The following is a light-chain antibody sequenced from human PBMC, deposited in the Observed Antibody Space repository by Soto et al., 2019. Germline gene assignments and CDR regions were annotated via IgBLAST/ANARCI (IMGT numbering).Light chain of an antibody. V-gene: IGKV1-39*01. Sequence: DIQMTQSPSSLSASVGDRVTITCRASQSISSYLNWYQQKPGKAPKLLIYAASSLQSGVPSRFSGSGSGTEFTLTISSLQSEDFAVYYCQQYNNWPSFGQGTKV. CDR3: QQYNNWPS. CDR1: QSISSY. J-gene: IGKJ1*01. CDR2: AAS.